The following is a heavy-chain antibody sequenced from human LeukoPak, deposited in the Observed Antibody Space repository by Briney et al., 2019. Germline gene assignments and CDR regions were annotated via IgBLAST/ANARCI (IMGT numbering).Heavy chain of an antibody. J-gene: IGHJ2*01. CDR1: GFTFSDST. Sequence: GGSLRLSCTGSGFTFSDSTMTWFRQAPGRGPEWVGFVRRKTYGGAALYAASVKGRFIITRDDSTSTDYLQMNNLKIEDTGVYYCTRGQGLYFWGRGTLVTVSS. V-gene: IGHV3-49*03. CDR2: VRRKTYGGAA. CDR3: TRGQGLYF. D-gene: IGHD2-8*01.